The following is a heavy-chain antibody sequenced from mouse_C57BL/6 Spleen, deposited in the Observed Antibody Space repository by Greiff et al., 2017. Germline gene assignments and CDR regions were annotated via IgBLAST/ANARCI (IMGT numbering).Heavy chain of an antibody. Sequence: VQLQQHGAELVRPGTSVKLSCKASGYTFTSYWMHWVKQRPGQGLEWIGVIDPSDSYTNYNQKFKGKATLTVDTSSSTAYMQLSSLTSEDSAVYYCARDYGSSYVGSYAMDYWGQGTSVTVSS. CDR3: ARDYGSSYVGSYAMDY. J-gene: IGHJ4*01. V-gene: IGHV1-59*01. D-gene: IGHD1-1*01. CDR1: GYTFTSYW. CDR2: IDPSDSYT.